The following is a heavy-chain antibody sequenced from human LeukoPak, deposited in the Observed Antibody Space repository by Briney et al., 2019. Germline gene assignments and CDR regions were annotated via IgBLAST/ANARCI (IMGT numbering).Heavy chain of an antibody. J-gene: IGHJ6*03. CDR1: GGTFSSYA. CDR2: IIPIFGTA. Sequence: SVKVSCKAPGGTFSSYAISWVRQAPGQGLEWVGGIIPIFGTANYAQKFQGRVTITADESTSTAYMELSSLRSEDTAVYYCASNYGSGSRTTLNYYDYYMDVWGKGTTVTVSS. D-gene: IGHD3-10*01. CDR3: ASNYGSGSRTTLNYYDYYMDV. V-gene: IGHV1-69*13.